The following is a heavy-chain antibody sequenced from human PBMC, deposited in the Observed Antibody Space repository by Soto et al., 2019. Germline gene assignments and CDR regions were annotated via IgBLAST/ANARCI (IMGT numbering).Heavy chain of an antibody. CDR3: ASLIVTTGIDY. CDR1: GYTYTSYG. J-gene: IGHJ4*02. V-gene: IGHV1-18*01. D-gene: IGHD4-17*01. Sequence: ASVKVSCKASGYTYTSYGISWVRQAPGQGLEWMGWISAYNGNTKYAQKFQGRVTMTTDTSTSTAYMELRSLRSDDTAVYYCASLIVTTGIDYWGQGTLVTVSS. CDR2: ISAYNGNT.